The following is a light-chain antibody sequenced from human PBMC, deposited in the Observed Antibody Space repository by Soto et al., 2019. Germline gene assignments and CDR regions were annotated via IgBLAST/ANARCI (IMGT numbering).Light chain of an antibody. CDR1: QSISSY. V-gene: IGKV1-39*01. CDR3: QQSYSTPPA. Sequence: DIQMTQSPSSLSASVGDRVTITCRASQSISSYLNWYQQKPGKAPKLLIYAASSLQSGVPSRFSGSGSGTDSTLTSSSLQPEDFATYYCQQSYSTPPAFGQGTKVEIK. CDR2: AAS. J-gene: IGKJ1*01.